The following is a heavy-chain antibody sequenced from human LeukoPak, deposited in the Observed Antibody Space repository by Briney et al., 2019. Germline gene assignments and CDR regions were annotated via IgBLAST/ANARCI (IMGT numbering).Heavy chain of an antibody. CDR3: VREELLSGSRYFDL. D-gene: IGHD1-26*01. CDR2: ISYDGSNK. V-gene: IGHV3-30*04. J-gene: IGHJ2*01. CDR1: GFTFSSYI. Sequence: SGGSLRLSCAASGFTFSSYIMHWVRQAPGKGLEWVAGISYDGSNKYDADSVRGRFTISRDNSKNTLFLQMNSLRPEDTAVYYCVREELLSGSRYFDLWGRGTLVTVSS.